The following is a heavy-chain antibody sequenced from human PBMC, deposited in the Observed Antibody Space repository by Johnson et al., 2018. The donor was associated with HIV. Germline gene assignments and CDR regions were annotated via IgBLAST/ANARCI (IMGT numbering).Heavy chain of an antibody. D-gene: IGHD6-19*01. CDR3: AKVSVADAFDI. CDR2: IHWNGGST. J-gene: IGHJ3*02. Sequence: VQLVESGGRVVRPGESLRLSCAASGFTFDDYGMSWVRQAPGKGLEWVSGIHWNGGSTGYAASVMGRFTISRDNAKNSLYLQMNSLRAEDTALYYCAKVSVADAFDIWGQGTMVTVSS. V-gene: IGHV3-20*04. CDR1: GFTFDDYG.